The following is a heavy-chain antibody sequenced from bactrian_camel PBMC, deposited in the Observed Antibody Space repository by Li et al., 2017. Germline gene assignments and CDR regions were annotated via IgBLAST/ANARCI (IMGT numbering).Heavy chain of an antibody. J-gene: IGHJ4*01. CDR1: GYTLPMN. V-gene: IGHV3S40*01. Sequence: VQLVESGGGSVQAGESLRLSCVASGYTLPMNMGWFRQAPGKEREGVARIYTGSGNTYYADSVKGRFTISQDNAQNTLYLQMDNLKPEDTAVYYCSAGGVPSDSLCTPDHWGSDVGYWGPGTQVTVS. CDR2: IYTGSGNT. D-gene: IGHD4*01. CDR3: SAGGVPSDSLCTPDHWGSDVGY.